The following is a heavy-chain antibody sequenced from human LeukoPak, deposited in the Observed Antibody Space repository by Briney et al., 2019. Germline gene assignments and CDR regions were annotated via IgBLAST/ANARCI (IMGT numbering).Heavy chain of an antibody. CDR2: IRYDGSNK. CDR3: AKPHNWNFGY. D-gene: IGHD1-1*01. V-gene: IGHV3-30*02. J-gene: IGHJ4*02. Sequence: PGGSLRLSCAASGLTFSSYGMHWVRQAPGKGLEWVAFIRYDGSNKYYADSVKGRFTISRDNSKNTLYLQMNSLRAEDTAVYYCAKPHNWNFGYWGQGTLVTVSS. CDR1: GLTFSSYG.